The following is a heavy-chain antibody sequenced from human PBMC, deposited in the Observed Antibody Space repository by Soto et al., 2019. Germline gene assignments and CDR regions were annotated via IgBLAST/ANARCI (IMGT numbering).Heavy chain of an antibody. V-gene: IGHV3-23*01. CDR3: AKTSSLFAY. J-gene: IGHJ4*02. Sequence: EVQLLESGGGLVQPGGSLRLSCAASGFTFSNYAMSWVRQAPGKGLEWVSSISKSGGGTYYADSVKGRFTISRDNSKNTLYLQMNSLKAEETAVYSWAKTSSLFAYWGQGNLVTVSS. D-gene: IGHD6-13*01. CDR1: GFTFSNYA. CDR2: ISKSGGGT.